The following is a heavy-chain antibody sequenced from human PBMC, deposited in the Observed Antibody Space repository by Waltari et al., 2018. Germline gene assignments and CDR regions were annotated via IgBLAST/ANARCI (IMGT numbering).Heavy chain of an antibody. V-gene: IGHV5-51*01. D-gene: IGHD3-10*01. CDR1: GYSFTSYW. J-gene: IGHJ6*02. CDR2: IDPGDSET. CDR3: ARELRINPTLYYGMDV. Sequence: EVQLVQSGAEVKKPGESLKISCKGSGYSFTSYWISWVRQMPGKGLEWMGIIDPGDSETRYSPSCQVQVTSSADKSISTAYLQWSSLKASDTAMYYCARELRINPTLYYGMDVWGQGTTVTVSS.